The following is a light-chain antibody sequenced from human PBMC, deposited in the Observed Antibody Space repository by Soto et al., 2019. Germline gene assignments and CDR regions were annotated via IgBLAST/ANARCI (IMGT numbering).Light chain of an antibody. J-gene: IGKJ1*01. CDR2: AAS. CDR3: QQSYRTPPT. CDR1: QSISTY. Sequence: DIPMTQSPSSLSASVGDRVTITCRASQSISTYLNWYQQKPGKAPKLLIYAASRLQSGVPSRFSGSGSGTDFTLTINSLQPEDFASYYCQQSYRTPPTFGQGTKVEIK. V-gene: IGKV1-39*01.